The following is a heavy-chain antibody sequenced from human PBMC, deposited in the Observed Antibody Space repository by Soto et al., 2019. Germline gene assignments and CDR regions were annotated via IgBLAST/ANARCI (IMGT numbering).Heavy chain of an antibody. CDR1: GGTFSSYA. V-gene: IGHV1-69*13. J-gene: IGHJ4*02. CDR3: ARETSRDGYKELDY. Sequence: VKVSCKASGGTFSSYAISWVRQAPGQGLEWMGGIIPIFGTANYAQKFQGRVTITADKSTSTAYMELSSLRSEDTAVYYCARETSRDGYKELDYWGQGTLVTVSS. CDR2: IIPIFGTA. D-gene: IGHD5-12*01.